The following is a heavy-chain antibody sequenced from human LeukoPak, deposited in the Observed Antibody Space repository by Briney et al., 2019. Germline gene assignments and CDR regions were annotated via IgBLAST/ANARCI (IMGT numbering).Heavy chain of an antibody. V-gene: IGHV4-38-2*02. Sequence: SETLSLTCTISGYSISSGYYWGWIRQPPGKGLEWTGRIYHSGRTYYNPSLKSRVTMSVDTSKNQFSLKLSSVTAADTAVYYCARVRELPAAGGEEDYYYYYYMDVWGKGTTVTVSS. CDR1: GYSISSGYY. CDR3: ARVRELPAAGGEEDYYYYYYMDV. D-gene: IGHD3-16*01. CDR2: IYHSGRT. J-gene: IGHJ6*03.